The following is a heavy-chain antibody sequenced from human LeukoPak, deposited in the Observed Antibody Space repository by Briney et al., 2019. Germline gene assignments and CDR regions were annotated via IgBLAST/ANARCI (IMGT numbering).Heavy chain of an antibody. CDR1: GGSISSGGYY. CDR3: ARDRYYDFWSGYDAFDI. V-gene: IGHV4-31*03. CDR2: IYYSGST. J-gene: IGHJ3*02. D-gene: IGHD3-3*01. Sequence: SETLSLTCTVSGGSISSGGYYRSWIRQHPGKGLEWIGYIYYSGSTYYNPSLKSRVTISVDTSKNQFSLKLSSVTAADTAVYYCARDRYYDFWSGYDAFDIWGQGTMVTVSS.